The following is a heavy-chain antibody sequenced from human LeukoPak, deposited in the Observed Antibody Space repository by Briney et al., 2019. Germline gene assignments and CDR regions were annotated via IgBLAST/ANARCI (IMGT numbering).Heavy chain of an antibody. J-gene: IGHJ4*02. Sequence: GGSLRLSCAASGFTFSSSAMSWVRQAPGKGLEWVSAISGSGSGDRTYYADSVRGRFTISRDNSKNTLYLQLNRLRDEDTAVYYCAKDLIGTYPDYCDYWGQGTLVTVSS. V-gene: IGHV3-23*01. CDR2: ISGSGSGDRT. CDR3: AKDLIGTYPDYCDY. D-gene: IGHD1-26*01. CDR1: GFTFSSSA.